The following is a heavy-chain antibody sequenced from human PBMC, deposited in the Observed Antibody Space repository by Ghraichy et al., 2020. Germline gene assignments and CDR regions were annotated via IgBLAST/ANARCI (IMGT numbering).Heavy chain of an antibody. J-gene: IGHJ6*01. V-gene: IGHV3-48*02. CDR1: GFTFGGYG. D-gene: IGHD4-23*01. CDR3: ARASRVVRFYYYDGMDV. CDR2: ITSSSRRI. Sequence: GGSLRLSCVGSGFTFGGYGMNWVRQSPGKGLEWVSYITSSSRRIFYADSVKGRFTISRDNAQNSLFLQMRSLRDEDTAVYYCARASRVVRFYYYDGMDVWGQGTTVTGSS.